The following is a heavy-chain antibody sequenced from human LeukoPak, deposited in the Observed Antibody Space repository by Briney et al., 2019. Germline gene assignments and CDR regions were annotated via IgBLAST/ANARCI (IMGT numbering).Heavy chain of an antibody. Sequence: PGGTLRPSCAASGFTFSSYGMNWVRQAPGKGLEWVPGISGDAGRTYYADSVKGRFTIYRDNSKDTLYLQMNSLGAEDTAVYYCVQDWAWGAFAYWGQGTLVTVSS. CDR1: GFTFSSYG. J-gene: IGHJ4*02. CDR2: ISGDAGRT. CDR3: VQDWAWGAFAY. V-gene: IGHV3-23*01. D-gene: IGHD7-27*01.